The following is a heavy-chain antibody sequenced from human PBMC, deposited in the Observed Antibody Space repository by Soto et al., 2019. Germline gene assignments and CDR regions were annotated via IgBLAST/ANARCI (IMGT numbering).Heavy chain of an antibody. D-gene: IGHD2-2*01. CDR1: GYTFTSYA. Sequence: ASVKVSCKASGYTFTSYAMHWVRQAPGQRLEWMGWINAGNGNTKYSQKFQGRVTITRDTSASTAYMELSSLRSVDTAVYYCASVVAVSQDAFDIWGQGTMVTVSS. J-gene: IGHJ3*02. CDR2: INAGNGNT. CDR3: ASVVAVSQDAFDI. V-gene: IGHV1-3*01.